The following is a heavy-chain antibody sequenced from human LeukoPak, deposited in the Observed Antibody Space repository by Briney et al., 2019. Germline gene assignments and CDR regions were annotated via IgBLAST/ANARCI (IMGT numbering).Heavy chain of an antibody. J-gene: IGHJ4*02. Sequence: ASVKVSCKASGYTFTGYYMHWVRQAPGQGLEWMGWINPNSGGTNYAQKFQGRVTMTRDTSISTAYMELSRLRSDDTAVYYCARGPFDFYHYFDYWGQGTLVTVSS. D-gene: IGHD2/OR15-2a*01. CDR3: ARGPFDFYHYFDY. V-gene: IGHV1-2*02. CDR1: GYTFTGYY. CDR2: INPNSGGT.